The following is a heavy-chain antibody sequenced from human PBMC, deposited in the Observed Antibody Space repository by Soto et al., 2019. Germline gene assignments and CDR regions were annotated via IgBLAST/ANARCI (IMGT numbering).Heavy chain of an antibody. CDR1: GFTFSSYA. Sequence: PGGSLRLSFAACGFTFSSYAMSWVRQAQGKGLEWVSAISGSGGSTYYADSVKGRFTISRDNSKNTLYLQMNSLRAEDTAVYYCARRNYDILTGYYYMDVWGKGTTVTVSS. D-gene: IGHD3-9*01. J-gene: IGHJ6*03. V-gene: IGHV3-23*01. CDR3: ARRNYDILTGYYYMDV. CDR2: ISGSGGST.